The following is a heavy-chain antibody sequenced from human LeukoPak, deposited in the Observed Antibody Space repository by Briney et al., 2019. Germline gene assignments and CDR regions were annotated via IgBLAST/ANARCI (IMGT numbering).Heavy chain of an antibody. CDR3: ARENSGSYREFDY. Sequence: SSETLSLTCTVSGGSISSYYWSWIRQPAGKGLEWIGRIYTSGSTNYNASLKSRVSMSVDTSKNQFSLKLSYVTAADTAVFYCARENSGSYREFDYWGQGTLVTVSS. D-gene: IGHD1-26*01. J-gene: IGHJ4*02. CDR2: IYTSGST. V-gene: IGHV4-4*07. CDR1: GGSISSYY.